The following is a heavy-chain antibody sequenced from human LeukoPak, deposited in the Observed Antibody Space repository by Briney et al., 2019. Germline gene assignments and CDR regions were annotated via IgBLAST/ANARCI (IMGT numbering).Heavy chain of an antibody. Sequence: GESLKISCRGFGYTFNAYWITWVRQMPGKGLGWVGRIDPSGSYTNYSPSFQGHVTISADKSISTAYLQWSSLKPSDTAIYYCARRENFAELSPDYWGQGTLVTVSS. CDR2: IDPSGSYT. D-gene: IGHD3-10*01. V-gene: IGHV5-10-1*01. CDR3: ARRENFAELSPDY. CDR1: GYTFNAYW. J-gene: IGHJ4*02.